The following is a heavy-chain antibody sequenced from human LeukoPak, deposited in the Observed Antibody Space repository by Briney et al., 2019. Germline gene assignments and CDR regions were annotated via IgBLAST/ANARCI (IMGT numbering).Heavy chain of an antibody. CDR2: ISSSGSTI. D-gene: IGHD1-26*01. Sequence: GGSLRLSCAASGFTFSDYYMSWIRQAPGKGLEWVPYISSSGSTIYYADSVKGRFTISRDNAKNSLYLQMNSLRAEDTAVYYCARTSYLCWYFDLWGRGTLVTVSS. CDR1: GFTFSDYY. J-gene: IGHJ2*01. V-gene: IGHV3-11*01. CDR3: ARTSYLCWYFDL.